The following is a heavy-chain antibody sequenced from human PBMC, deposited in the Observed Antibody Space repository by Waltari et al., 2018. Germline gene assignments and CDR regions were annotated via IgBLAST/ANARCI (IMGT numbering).Heavy chain of an antibody. CDR3: TRAGSSWYDYYYYGMDV. J-gene: IGHJ6*02. Sequence: GLVQPGRSLRLSCTASGFTFGDYAMSWFRQAPGKGLEWVGFIRSKAYGGTTEYAASVKGRFTISRDDSKSIAYLQMNSLKTEDTAVYYCTRAGSSWYDYYYYGMDVWGQGTTVTVSS. CDR1: GFTFGDYA. D-gene: IGHD6-13*01. CDR2: IRSKAYGGTT. V-gene: IGHV3-49*03.